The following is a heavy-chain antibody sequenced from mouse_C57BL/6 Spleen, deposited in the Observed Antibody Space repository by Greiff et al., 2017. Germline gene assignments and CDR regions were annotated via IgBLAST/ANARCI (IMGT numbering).Heavy chain of an antibody. Sequence: EVMLVESGGGLVKPGGSLKLSCAASGFTFSSYAMSWVRQTPEKRLEWVATISDGGSYTYYPDNVKGRFTISRDNAKNNLYLQMSHLKSEDTAMYYCARENYYGSSKAMDHWGQGTSVTVSS. V-gene: IGHV5-4*01. CDR3: ARENYYGSSKAMDH. CDR1: GFTFSSYA. D-gene: IGHD1-1*01. J-gene: IGHJ4*01. CDR2: ISDGGSYT.